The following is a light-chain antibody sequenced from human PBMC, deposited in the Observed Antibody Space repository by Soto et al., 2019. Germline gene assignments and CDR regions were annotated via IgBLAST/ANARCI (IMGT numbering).Light chain of an antibody. CDR2: DAS. V-gene: IGKV3-20*01. CDR1: QSVTSNY. CDR3: QQYGTSPPLT. Sequence: EIVLTQSPGTLSLSPGERATFSCRASQSVTSNYLAWYQHKPGQAPRLLIYDASSRATGIPDRFSGSGSATDFTLTISRLEPEDFAVYYCQQYGTSPPLTFGGGTKVDIK. J-gene: IGKJ4*01.